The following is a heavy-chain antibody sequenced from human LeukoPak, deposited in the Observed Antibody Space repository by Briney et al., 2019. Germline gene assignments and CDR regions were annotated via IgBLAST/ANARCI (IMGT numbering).Heavy chain of an antibody. CDR1: GFTFSDYY. CDR2: ISSSGSTI. CDR3: ARALLRTSREFGP. J-gene: IGHJ5*02. D-gene: IGHD1-26*01. V-gene: IGHV3-11*01. Sequence: GGSLRLSCAASGFTFSDYYMSWIRQAPGKGLEWVSYISSSGSTIYYADPVKGRFTISRDNAKNSLYLQMNSLRAEDTAVYYCARALLRTSREFGPWGQGTLVTVSS.